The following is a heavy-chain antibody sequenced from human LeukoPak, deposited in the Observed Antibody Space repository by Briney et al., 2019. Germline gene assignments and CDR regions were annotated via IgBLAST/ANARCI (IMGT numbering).Heavy chain of an antibody. CDR3: APKMYYYDSSAYYPFDY. J-gene: IGHJ4*02. D-gene: IGHD3-22*01. CDR2: RSSSSITI. V-gene: IGHV3-48*01. CDR1: GFTFSSYS. Sequence: GGSLRLSCTASGFTFSSYSMNWVRQTPGKGLEWVSYRSSSSITIHYADSVRGRFTTSRDNAKNSLYLEMNSLRAEDTAVYYCAPKMYYYDSSAYYPFDYWGQGTLVTVSS.